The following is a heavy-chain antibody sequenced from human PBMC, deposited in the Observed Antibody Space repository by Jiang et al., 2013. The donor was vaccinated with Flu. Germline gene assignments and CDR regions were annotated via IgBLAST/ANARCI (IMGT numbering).Heavy chain of an antibody. J-gene: IGHJ4*02. D-gene: IGHD1-26*01. CDR2: TYYRSKWYN. Sequence: RTYYRSKWYNDYAVSVKSRITINPDTSKNQFSLQLNSVTPEDTAVYYCARDRVGVGASYYFDYWGQGTLVTVSS. CDR3: ARDRVGVGASYYFDY. V-gene: IGHV6-1*01.